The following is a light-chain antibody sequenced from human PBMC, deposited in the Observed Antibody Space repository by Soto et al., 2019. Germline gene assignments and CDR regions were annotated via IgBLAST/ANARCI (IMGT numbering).Light chain of an antibody. J-gene: IGLJ2*01. Sequence: QSVLTQSPSASASLGASVKLTCTLSSGHSTYAIAWHQQQPEKGPRYLMKLNNDGSHNKGDGIPDRFSGSSSGAERYLTISSLQSEDEADYYCQTWGTGPLVFGGGTKVTVL. CDR2: LNNDGSH. CDR1: SGHSTYA. V-gene: IGLV4-69*01. CDR3: QTWGTGPLV.